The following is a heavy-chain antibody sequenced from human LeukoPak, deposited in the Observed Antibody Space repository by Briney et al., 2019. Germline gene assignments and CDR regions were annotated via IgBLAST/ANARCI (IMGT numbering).Heavy chain of an antibody. J-gene: IGHJ3*02. V-gene: IGHV4-34*01. CDR3: ARGSPLAQGDS. Sequence: SETLSLTCAVYGGSFSGYYWSWIRQPPGKGLEWIGEINHSGSTNYNPSLKSRVTISVDTSKNQFSLKLSSVTAADTAVYYCARGSPLAQGDSWGQGTMVTVSS. CDR2: INHSGST. CDR1: GGSFSGYY.